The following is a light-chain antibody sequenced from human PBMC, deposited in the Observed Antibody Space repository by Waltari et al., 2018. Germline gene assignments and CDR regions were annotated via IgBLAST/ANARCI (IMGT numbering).Light chain of an antibody. V-gene: IGLV1-40*01. J-gene: IGLJ3*02. CDR2: GSS. CDR3: QSYDTSLSVV. CDR1: GSNIAAGHA. Sequence: QSVLTQPPSVSGPPGPRVTISCTGSGSNIAAGHAVPWYQQLPRAAPKLLIYGSSTRPLGVPDRFFGSTSGTSASLAITGLQAEDEADYYCQSYDTSLSVVFGGGTKLTVL.